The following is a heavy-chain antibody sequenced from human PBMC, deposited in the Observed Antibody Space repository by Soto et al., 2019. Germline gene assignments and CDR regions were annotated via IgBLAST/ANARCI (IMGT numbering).Heavy chain of an antibody. CDR2: IYYSGST. D-gene: IGHD3-3*01. Sequence: SETLSLTCTVSGGSISSSSYYWGWIRQPPGKGLEWIGSIYYSGSTYYNPSLKSRVTISVDTSKNQFSLKLSSVTAADTAVYYCARDSRFLEWLPQYYYYYGMDVWGQGTTVTVSS. J-gene: IGHJ6*02. CDR3: ARDSRFLEWLPQYYYYYGMDV. CDR1: GGSISSSSYY. V-gene: IGHV4-39*02.